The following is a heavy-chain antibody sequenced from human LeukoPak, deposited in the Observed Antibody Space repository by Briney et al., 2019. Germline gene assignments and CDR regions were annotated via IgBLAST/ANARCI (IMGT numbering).Heavy chain of an antibody. CDR1: GYSFTSYW. D-gene: IGHD2-2*01. V-gene: IGHV5-51*01. Sequence: GESLKISCKGSGYSFTSYWIGWVRQMPGKGLEWMGIIYPGDSDTRYSPSFQGQVTISADKSISTAYLQWSSPKASDTAMYYCARLQVVPAAGSSRALDYWGQGTLVTVSS. CDR2: IYPGDSDT. J-gene: IGHJ4*02. CDR3: ARLQVVPAAGSSRALDY.